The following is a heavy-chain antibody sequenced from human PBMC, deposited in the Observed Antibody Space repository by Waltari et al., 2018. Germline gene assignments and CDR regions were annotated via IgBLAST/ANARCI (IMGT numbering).Heavy chain of an antibody. V-gene: IGHV3-48*01. Sequence: EVQLVESGGGLVQPGGSLRLSCAASGFTFSSYSMNWVRQAPGKGLEWVSYISSSSSTINYADSVKGRFTISRDNAKNSLYLQMNSLRAEDTAVYYCARVNSGYDLDYWGQGTLVTVSS. CDR1: GFTFSSYS. D-gene: IGHD5-12*01. J-gene: IGHJ4*02. CDR3: ARVNSGYDLDY. CDR2: ISSSSSTI.